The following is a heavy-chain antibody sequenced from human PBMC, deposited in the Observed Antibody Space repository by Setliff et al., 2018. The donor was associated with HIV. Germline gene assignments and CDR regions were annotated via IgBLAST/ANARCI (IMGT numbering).Heavy chain of an antibody. D-gene: IGHD3-22*01. CDR1: GFTFDDYD. Sequence: PGGSLRLSCVASGFTFDDYDMRWVRQAPGKGLEWVSGISWNGGDVGYADSVKGRFIISRDNAKNSLYLQMNSLRTEDAALYYCTKTFLDFYDSSGYGNWGPGTLVTVSS. CDR2: ISWNGGDV. J-gene: IGHJ4*02. CDR3: TKTFLDFYDSSGYGN. V-gene: IGHV3-20*04.